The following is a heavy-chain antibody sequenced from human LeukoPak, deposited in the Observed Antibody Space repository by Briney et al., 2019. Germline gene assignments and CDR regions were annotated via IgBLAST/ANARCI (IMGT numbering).Heavy chain of an antibody. Sequence: ASVKVSCKASGYTFTSYYMHWVRQAPGQGLEWMGIINPSGGSTSYAQKFQGRVTMTRDTSISTAYMELSRLRSDDTAVYYCARGRGGSSSSDYYFDYWGQGTLVTVSS. CDR1: GYTFTSYY. CDR2: INPSGGST. J-gene: IGHJ4*02. D-gene: IGHD6-6*01. CDR3: ARGRGGSSSSDYYFDY. V-gene: IGHV1-46*01.